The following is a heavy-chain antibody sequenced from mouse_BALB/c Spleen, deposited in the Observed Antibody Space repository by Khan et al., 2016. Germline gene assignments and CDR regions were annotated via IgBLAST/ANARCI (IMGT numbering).Heavy chain of an antibody. V-gene: IGHV1-7*01. CDR1: GYTFTSYW. Sequence: QVQLKQSGAELAKPGASVKMSCKASGYTFTSYWMHWVKQRPGQGLEWIGYINPSTGYTEYNQKFKDKATLTADKSSSTAYMQLSSLTSEDSAVYYCARRGSGYYFDYWGQGTTLTVSS. J-gene: IGHJ2*01. CDR3: ARRGSGYYFDY. CDR2: INPSTGYT. D-gene: IGHD3-1*01.